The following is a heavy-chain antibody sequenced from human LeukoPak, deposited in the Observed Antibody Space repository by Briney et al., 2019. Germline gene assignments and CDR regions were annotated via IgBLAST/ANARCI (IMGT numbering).Heavy chain of an antibody. CDR2: ISYDGYDK. D-gene: IGHD2-21*01. Sequence: GGSLRLSCAASGFTFDDYGLSWVRQAPGKGLEWVTLISYDGYDKSYADSVRGRFTISRDNSRNTLYLQMDSLRSEDTAVYYCARDFFPIVDSTWYEIGYWGQGTLVTVSS. CDR3: ARDFFPIVDSTWYEIGY. CDR1: GFTFDDYG. J-gene: IGHJ4*02. V-gene: IGHV3-30*03.